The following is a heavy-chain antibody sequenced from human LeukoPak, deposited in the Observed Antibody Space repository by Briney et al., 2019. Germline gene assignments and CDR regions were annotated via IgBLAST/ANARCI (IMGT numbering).Heavy chain of an antibody. D-gene: IGHD6-19*01. Sequence: GRSLRLSCAASGFTFDDYAMHWVRQAPGKGLEWVSGISWNSGSIGYADSVKGRFTISRDNAKNSLYLQMNSLGAEDTALYYCAKDGLPYSSGGWFDPWGQGTLVTVSS. J-gene: IGHJ5*02. CDR2: ISWNSGSI. CDR1: GFTFDDYA. V-gene: IGHV3-9*01. CDR3: AKDGLPYSSGGWFDP.